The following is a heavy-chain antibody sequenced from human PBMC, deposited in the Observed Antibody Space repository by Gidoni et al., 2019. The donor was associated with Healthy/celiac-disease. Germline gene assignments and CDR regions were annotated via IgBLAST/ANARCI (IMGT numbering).Heavy chain of an antibody. V-gene: IGHV3-66*01. CDR2: IYSGGST. CDR1: GFTVSSNY. Sequence: EVQLVESGGALVQPGGSLRLSCAASGFTVSSNYMSWVRQAPGKGLEWVSVIYSGGSTYYEDPVKGRFTISRDNSKNTLYLQMNSLRADDTAVYYCARVLFTYSGYCFDYWCQGTLVTVSS. J-gene: IGHJ4*02. D-gene: IGHD5-12*01. CDR3: ARVLFTYSGYCFDY.